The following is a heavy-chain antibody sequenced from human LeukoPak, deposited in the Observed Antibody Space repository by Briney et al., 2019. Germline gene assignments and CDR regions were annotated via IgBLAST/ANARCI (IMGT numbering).Heavy chain of an antibody. CDR2: LYHSDST. J-gene: IGHJ6*03. Sequence: SETLSLTCAVSGYSISNGYYWVWIRQPPGKGLEWIGSLYHSDSTYYNPSLKSRVTMSVDTSKNQFSLKLSFVTAADTAVYYCARLYDSYYYYYVDVWGKGTTVTVSS. CDR3: ARLYDSYYYYYVDV. CDR1: GYSISNGYY. D-gene: IGHD2-8*01. V-gene: IGHV4-38-2*01.